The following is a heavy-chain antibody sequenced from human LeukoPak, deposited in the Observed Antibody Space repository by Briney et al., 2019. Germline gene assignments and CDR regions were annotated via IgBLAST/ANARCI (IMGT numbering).Heavy chain of an antibody. D-gene: IGHD4-17*01. CDR1: GGSFSGYY. CDR3: ARERLRLFDY. J-gene: IGHJ4*02. V-gene: IGHV4-34*01. Sequence: PSETLSLTCAVYGGSFSGYYWSWIRQPPGKGLEWIGEINHSGSTNYNPSLKGRVTISVDTSKNQFSLKLSSVTAADTAVYYCARERLRLFDYWGQGTLVTVSS. CDR2: INHSGST.